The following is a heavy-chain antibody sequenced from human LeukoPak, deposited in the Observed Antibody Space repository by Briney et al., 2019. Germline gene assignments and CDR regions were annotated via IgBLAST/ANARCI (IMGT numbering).Heavy chain of an antibody. CDR1: GFTFSSYA. CDR2: ISGSGGST. Sequence: GGSLRLSCAASGFTFSSYAMSWLRQAPGKGLEWVSAISGSGGSTYYADSVKGRFTISRDNSKNTLYLQMNSLRAEDTAVYYCAKGPYDYVWGSYRPETYNWFDPWGQGTLVTVSS. D-gene: IGHD3-16*02. CDR3: AKGPYDYVWGSYRPETYNWFDP. J-gene: IGHJ5*02. V-gene: IGHV3-23*01.